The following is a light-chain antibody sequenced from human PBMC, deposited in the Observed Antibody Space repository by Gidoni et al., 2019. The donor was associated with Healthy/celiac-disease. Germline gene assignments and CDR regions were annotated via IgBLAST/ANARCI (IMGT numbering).Light chain of an antibody. V-gene: IGKV1-39*01. Sequence: DLQMTQSPSSLSASVGDRVTITCRASQSISSYLNWYQQKPGKAPKLLIYAASSVQSGVTARFSGSGSGKDFTLTMSSLQPEDFATYYCQQRNTFGQGTKLEIK. CDR2: AAS. CDR1: QSISSY. J-gene: IGKJ2*01. CDR3: QQRNT.